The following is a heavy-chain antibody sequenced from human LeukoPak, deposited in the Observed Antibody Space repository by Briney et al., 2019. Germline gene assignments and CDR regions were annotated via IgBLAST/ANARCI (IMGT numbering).Heavy chain of an antibody. J-gene: IGHJ3*02. V-gene: IGHV5-51*01. CDR3: ARSSHDYVWGSYGAFDI. Sequence: GESLKISCKGSGYSFTSYWIGWVRQMPGKGLEWMGIIYPGDSDTRYSPSFQGQVTISADKSISTAYLQWSSLKASDTAMYYCARSSHDYVWGSYGAFDIWGQGTMVTVSS. CDR1: GYSFTSYW. D-gene: IGHD3-16*01. CDR2: IYPGDSDT.